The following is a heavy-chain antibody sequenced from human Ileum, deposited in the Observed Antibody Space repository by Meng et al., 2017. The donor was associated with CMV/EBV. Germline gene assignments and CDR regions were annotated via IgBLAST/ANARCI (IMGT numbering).Heavy chain of an antibody. Sequence: SETLSLTCTVSGGSISSYYWSWIRQPPGKGLEWVGYIYYGGSTNYNPSLKSRVTISVDTYKNQFSLKLSSVTAADTAVYYCSRVHTRPKHCSSTSCYSDYYYGMDVWGQGTTVTVSS. D-gene: IGHD2-2*01. J-gene: IGHJ6*02. CDR3: SRVHTRPKHCSSTSCYSDYYYGMDV. V-gene: IGHV4-59*01. CDR2: IYYGGST. CDR1: GGSISSYY.